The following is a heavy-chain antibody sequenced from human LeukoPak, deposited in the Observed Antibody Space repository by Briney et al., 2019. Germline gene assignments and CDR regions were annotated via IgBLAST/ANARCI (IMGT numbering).Heavy chain of an antibody. D-gene: IGHD2-8*02. CDR1: EFSISHYA. Sequence: GGSLRLSCTASEFSISHYAMSWVRQAPGKGLGWVSADTSSTTSTYYASSVRGRFTISRDNSMNTLYLQMNSLRADDTAVYYCSKAPLGACAGAVCYYLDVWGKGTTVIVSS. J-gene: IGHJ6*03. CDR2: DTSSTTST. V-gene: IGHV3-23*01. CDR3: SKAPLGACAGAVCYYLDV.